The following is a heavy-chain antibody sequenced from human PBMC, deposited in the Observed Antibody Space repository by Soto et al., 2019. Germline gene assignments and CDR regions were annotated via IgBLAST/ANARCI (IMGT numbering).Heavy chain of an antibody. CDR2: IYYSGST. CDR1: GGSISSSSYY. Sequence: PSETLSLTCTVSGGSISSSSYYWGWIRQPPGKGLEWIGSIYYSGSTYYNPSLKSRVTISVDTSKNQFSLKLSSVTAAGTAVYYCARRRTTGTTRNYFDYWGQGTLVTVSS. D-gene: IGHD1-1*01. CDR3: ARRRTTGTTRNYFDY. J-gene: IGHJ4*02. V-gene: IGHV4-39*01.